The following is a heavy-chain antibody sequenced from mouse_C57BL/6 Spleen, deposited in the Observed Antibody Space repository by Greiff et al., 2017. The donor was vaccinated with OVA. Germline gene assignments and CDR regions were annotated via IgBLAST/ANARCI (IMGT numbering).Heavy chain of an antibody. Sequence: QVQLQQPGAELVKPGASVKLSCKASGYTFTSYWMQWVKQRPGQGLEWIGEIDPSDSYTNSNQKFKGTANLTVDTSSSTAYMQLSSLTSEDAAVYYCARSIYYDYGFDYWGQGTTLTVSS. V-gene: IGHV1-50*01. CDR1: GYTFTSYW. D-gene: IGHD2-4*01. CDR2: IDPSDSYT. CDR3: ARSIYYDYGFDY. J-gene: IGHJ2*01.